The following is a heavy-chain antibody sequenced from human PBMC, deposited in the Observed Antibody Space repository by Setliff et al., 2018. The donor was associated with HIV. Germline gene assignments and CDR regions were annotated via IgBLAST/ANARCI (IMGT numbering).Heavy chain of an antibody. CDR3: ARELGRTVDY. D-gene: IGHD2-21*02. Sequence: SETLSLTCAVYGGSFSAYYWSWIRQPPGKGLEWIGEINHSGSTNYNPSLKSRVTISVDTSKNQLFLKLSSVTAADTAVYYCARELGRTVDYWGQGALVTSPQ. J-gene: IGHJ4*02. V-gene: IGHV4-34*01. CDR2: INHSGST. CDR1: GGSFSAYY.